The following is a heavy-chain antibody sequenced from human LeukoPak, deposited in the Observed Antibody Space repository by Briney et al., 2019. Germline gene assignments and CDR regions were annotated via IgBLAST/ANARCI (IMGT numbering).Heavy chain of an antibody. Sequence: PSETLSLTCTVSGGSISSYYWSWIRQPPGKGLEWIGYIYYSGSTIYNPSLKSRVTISVDTSKNQFSLKLSSVTAADTAVYYCARLGTDYYDSSGYHDYWGQGTLVTVSS. CDR3: ARLGTDYYDSSGYHDY. CDR2: IYYSGST. D-gene: IGHD3-22*01. J-gene: IGHJ4*02. V-gene: IGHV4-59*08. CDR1: GGSISSYY.